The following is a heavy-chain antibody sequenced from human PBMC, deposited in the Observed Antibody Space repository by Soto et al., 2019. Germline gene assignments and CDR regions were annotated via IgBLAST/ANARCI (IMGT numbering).Heavy chain of an antibody. J-gene: IGHJ5*02. CDR1: GGTYSSYA. Sequence: QVQLGQSGAEVTKPGSSVKVSCKASGGTYSSYAISWVRQAPGQGLEWMGGIIPIFGTANYAQKFQCRVTITAAESTSKAYMELMRLRSEDTDVYSCAREEDSSGSPWGQGTLVTVSS. V-gene: IGHV1-69*01. CDR3: AREEDSSGSP. CDR2: IIPIFGTA. D-gene: IGHD3-22*01.